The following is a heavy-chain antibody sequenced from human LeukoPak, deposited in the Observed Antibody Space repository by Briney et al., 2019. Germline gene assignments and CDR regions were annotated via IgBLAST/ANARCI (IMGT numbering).Heavy chain of an antibody. D-gene: IGHD6-6*01. J-gene: IGHJ4*02. Sequence: PGGSLRLSCEASGFIFSTYWMGWVRQAPGKGLEWVSSISSSSSYIYYADSVKGRFTISRDNAKNSLYLQMNSLRAEDTAVYYCAREKGSSSFGYYFDYWGQGTLVTVSS. CDR3: AREKGSSSFGYYFDY. V-gene: IGHV3-21*01. CDR1: GFIFSTYW. CDR2: ISSSSSYI.